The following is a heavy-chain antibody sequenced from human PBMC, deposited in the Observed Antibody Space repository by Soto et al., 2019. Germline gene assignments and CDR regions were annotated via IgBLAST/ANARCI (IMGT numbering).Heavy chain of an antibody. D-gene: IGHD3-10*01. Sequence: PSETMALTCAVYGGSFNGYYWTWIRQPPGTGLEWIGEINHSGSTNYNPSLKSRVTISLDTSKNLFSLMLTSVTAADTAVYYCASYASGTYPFFDQWGRGTLVTVSS. CDR3: ASYASGTYPFFDQ. V-gene: IGHV4-34*01. CDR1: GGSFNGYY. CDR2: INHSGST. J-gene: IGHJ4*02.